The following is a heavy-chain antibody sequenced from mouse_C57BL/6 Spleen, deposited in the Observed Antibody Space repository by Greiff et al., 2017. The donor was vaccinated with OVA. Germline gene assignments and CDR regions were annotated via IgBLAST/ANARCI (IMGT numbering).Heavy chain of an antibody. Sequence: VKLMESGAELVKPGASVKISCKASGYAFSSYWMNWVKQRPGKGLEWIGQIYPGDGDTNYNGKFKGKATLTADKSSSTAYMQLSSLTSEDSAVYFCARCDYDCYAMDYWGQGTSVTVSS. CDR3: ARCDYDCYAMDY. CDR2: IYPGDGDT. V-gene: IGHV1-80*01. J-gene: IGHJ4*01. CDR1: GYAFSSYW. D-gene: IGHD2-4*01.